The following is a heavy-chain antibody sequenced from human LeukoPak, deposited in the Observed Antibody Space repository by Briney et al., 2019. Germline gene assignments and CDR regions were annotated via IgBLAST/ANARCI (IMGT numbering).Heavy chain of an antibody. D-gene: IGHD6-19*01. J-gene: IGHJ1*01. CDR3: AREGSGYSSGWYGLGQH. Sequence: PGGSLRLSCAASGFTFSSYGMHWVRQAPGKGLEWVAFIRYDGSNKYYADSVKGRFTISRDNSKNTLYLQMNSLRAEDTAVYYCAREGSGYSSGWYGLGQHWGQGTLVTVSS. CDR2: IRYDGSNK. V-gene: IGHV3-30*02. CDR1: GFTFSSYG.